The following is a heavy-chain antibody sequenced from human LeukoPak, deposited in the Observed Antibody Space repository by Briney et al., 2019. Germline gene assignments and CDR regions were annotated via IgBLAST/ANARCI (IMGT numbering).Heavy chain of an antibody. V-gene: IGHV3-74*01. CDR3: ARDLGGYTSSSGY. CDR2: INSDGGDI. J-gene: IGHJ4*02. D-gene: IGHD6-6*01. CDR1: GFTFSSYC. Sequence: GGSLRLACAASGFTFSSYCMYWVRQPPGGGLVWLSRINSDGGDITYADSVKGRFTISRDNAKNTLYLQMNSLRAEDTAVYYCARDLGGYTSSSGYWGQGTLVTVSS.